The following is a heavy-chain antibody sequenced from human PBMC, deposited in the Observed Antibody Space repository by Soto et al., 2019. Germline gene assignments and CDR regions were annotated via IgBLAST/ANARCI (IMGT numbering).Heavy chain of an antibody. CDR3: ARGEIFVENLGHDNWFDP. CDR1: GYTFTGYY. V-gene: IGHV1-2*04. Sequence: ASVKVSCKASGYTFTGYYMHWVRQAPGQGLEWMGWINPNSGGTNYAQKFQGWVTMTRDTSISTAYMELSRLRSDDTAVYYCARGEIFVENLGHDNWFDPWGQGTLVTVSS. D-gene: IGHD3-3*01. CDR2: INPNSGGT. J-gene: IGHJ5*02.